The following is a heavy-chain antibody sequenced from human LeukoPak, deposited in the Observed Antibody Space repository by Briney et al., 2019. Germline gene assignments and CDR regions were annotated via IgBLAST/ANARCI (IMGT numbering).Heavy chain of an antibody. CDR1: GGTFSSYA. CDR3: ARSDCSSTSCYRLGYYYYYYMDV. J-gene: IGHJ6*03. V-gene: IGHV1-69*01. Sequence: ASVKVSCKASGGTFSSYAISWVRQAPGQGLEWMGGTIPIFGTANYAQKFQGRVTITADESTSTAYMELSSLRSEDTAVYYCARSDCSSTSCYRLGYYYYYYMDVWGKGTTVTVSS. D-gene: IGHD2-2*02. CDR2: TIPIFGTA.